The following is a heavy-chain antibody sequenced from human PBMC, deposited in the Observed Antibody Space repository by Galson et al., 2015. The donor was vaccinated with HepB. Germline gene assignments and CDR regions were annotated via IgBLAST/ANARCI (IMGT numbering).Heavy chain of an antibody. J-gene: IGHJ4*02. D-gene: IGHD2-2*01. V-gene: IGHV1-2*02. CDR1: GYTFIEYY. CDR3: ARMPHGD. Sequence: SVKVSCKASGYTFIEYYIHWVRQAPGQGLEYMGYINPNSGGTNYAQKFQGRVTMTRDTSVSTAYMDLSRLRSDDTAVYFCARMPHGDWGQGTLVTVSS. CDR2: INPNSGGT.